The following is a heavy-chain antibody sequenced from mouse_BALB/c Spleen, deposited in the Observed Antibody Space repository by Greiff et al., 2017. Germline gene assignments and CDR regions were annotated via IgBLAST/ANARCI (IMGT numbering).Heavy chain of an antibody. V-gene: IGHV1S135*01. CDR3: AREGGVMITSYAMDY. CDR2: IDPYNGGT. J-gene: IGHJ4*01. D-gene: IGHD2-4*01. Sequence: EVKLVESGPELVKPGASVKVSCKASGYSFTDYNMYWVKQSHGKSLEWIGYIDPYNGGTSYNQKFKGKATLTVDKSSSTAFMHLNSLTSEDSAVYYCAREGGVMITSYAMDYWGQGTSVTVSS. CDR1: GYSFTDYN.